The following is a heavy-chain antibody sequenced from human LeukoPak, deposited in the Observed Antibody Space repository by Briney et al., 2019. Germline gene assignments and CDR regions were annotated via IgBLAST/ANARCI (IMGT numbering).Heavy chain of an antibody. J-gene: IGHJ4*02. CDR3: ARDSEAAAGITAFDY. CDR1: GGSFSGYY. CDR2: INHSGST. V-gene: IGHV4-34*01. Sequence: SETLSLTCAVYGGSFSGYYWSWIRQPPGKGLEWIGEINHSGSTNYNPSLKSRVTISVDTSKNQFSLKLSSVTAADTAVYYCARDSEAAAGITAFDYWGQGTLVTVSS. D-gene: IGHD6-13*01.